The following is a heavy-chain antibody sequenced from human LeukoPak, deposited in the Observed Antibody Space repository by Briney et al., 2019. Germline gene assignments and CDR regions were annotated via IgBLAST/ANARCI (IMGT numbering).Heavy chain of an antibody. J-gene: IGHJ5*02. Sequence: NTWETLSLTCTVSGDSLNTYYWTWIRQTPGKELEWIGFVASSGTSNYNPSLKSRVSISIDTSKNQFSLALTSVTPADTAVYYCARVVRGVVTSNWFDPWGQGTLVSVSS. CDR1: GDSLNTYY. V-gene: IGHV4-59*01. CDR2: VASSGTS. CDR3: ARVVRGVVTSNWFDP. D-gene: IGHD2-21*02.